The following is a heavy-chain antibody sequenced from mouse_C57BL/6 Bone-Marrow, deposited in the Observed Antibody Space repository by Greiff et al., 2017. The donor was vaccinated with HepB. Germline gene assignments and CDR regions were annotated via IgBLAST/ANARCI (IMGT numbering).Heavy chain of an antibody. Sequence: DVKLVESGGGLVKPGGSLKLSCAASGFTFSSYAMSWVRQTPEKRLEWVATISDGGSYTYYPDNVKGRFTISRDNAKNNLYLQMSHLKSEDTAMYYCARDRDYGSAPFDYWGQGTTLTVSS. V-gene: IGHV5-4*01. J-gene: IGHJ2*01. CDR2: ISDGGSYT. CDR3: ARDRDYGSAPFDY. CDR1: GFTFSSYA. D-gene: IGHD1-1*01.